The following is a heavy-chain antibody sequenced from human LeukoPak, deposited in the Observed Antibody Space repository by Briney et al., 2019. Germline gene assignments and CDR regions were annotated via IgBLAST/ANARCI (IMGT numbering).Heavy chain of an antibody. CDR2: ISSSRNFL. V-gene: IGHV3-21*01. D-gene: IGHD3-22*01. CDR1: GFTFSSNY. CDR3: ARDLSGLDAFDI. J-gene: IGHJ3*02. Sequence: GGSLRLSCAASGFTFSSNYMSWVRQAPGKGPEWVSSISSSRNFLYYADSLKGRFTISRDNAKNSLYLQMNSLRAEDTAVYYCARDLSGLDAFDIWGQGTMVTVSS.